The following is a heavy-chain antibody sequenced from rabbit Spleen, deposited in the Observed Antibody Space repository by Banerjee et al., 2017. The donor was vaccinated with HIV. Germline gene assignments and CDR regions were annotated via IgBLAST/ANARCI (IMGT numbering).Heavy chain of an antibody. CDR1: GFSFSSSYY. J-gene: IGHJ3*01. CDR3: ARNPYHNDGGDL. CDR2: IYAGSSGST. D-gene: IGHD2-1*01. V-gene: IGHV1S45*01. Sequence: QEQLEESGGDLVKPEGSLTLTCTASGFSFSSSYYMCWVRQAPGKGLAWIGCIYAGSSGSTYYASWAKGRFTITRTSSTTVTLQMTSLTAADTATYFCARNPYHNDGGDLWGQGTLVTVS.